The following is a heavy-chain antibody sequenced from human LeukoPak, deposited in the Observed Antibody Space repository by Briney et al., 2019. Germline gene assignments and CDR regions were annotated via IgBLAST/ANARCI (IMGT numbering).Heavy chain of an antibody. Sequence: SETLSLTCTVSGGSISSSHYWGWIRQPPGRGLEWIRSIYYSGSTYYNPSLKSRVTISVDTSKNQFSLKVISVTAADTAVYYCARPTKGTAAQGYDYWGQGILVTVAS. V-gene: IGHV4-39*01. CDR3: ARPTKGTAAQGYDY. D-gene: IGHD6-6*01. J-gene: IGHJ4*02. CDR1: GGSISSSHY. CDR2: IYYSGST.